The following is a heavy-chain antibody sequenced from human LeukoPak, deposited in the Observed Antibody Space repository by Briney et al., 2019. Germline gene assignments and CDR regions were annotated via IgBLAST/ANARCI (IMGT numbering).Heavy chain of an antibody. D-gene: IGHD2-21*01. J-gene: IGHJ4*02. Sequence: PWGSLTLSCAASGCTVSSNYMSWVRQPPGKGLEWVSVIYSGGSTYYADSVKGRFTISRDNSKNTLYLQMNSLRAEDTAVYYCAREELGILDYWGQGTLVTVSS. CDR2: IYSGGST. CDR1: GCTVSSNY. V-gene: IGHV3-53*01. CDR3: AREELGILDY.